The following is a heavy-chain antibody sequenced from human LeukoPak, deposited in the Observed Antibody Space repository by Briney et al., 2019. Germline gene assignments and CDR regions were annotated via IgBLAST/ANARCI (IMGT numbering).Heavy chain of an antibody. V-gene: IGHV4-39*01. CDR1: GGSISSNSYY. J-gene: IGHJ4*02. CDR2: IYYSGST. Sequence: PETLSLTCAVSGGSISSNSYYWGWIRQPPGKGLEWIGSIYYSGSTYYNPSLKSRVTISVDTSKNQFSLKLSSVTAADTAVYYCARTRYYYNSRSYGAPYYFDYWGQGTLVTVSS. D-gene: IGHD3-10*01. CDR3: ARTRYYYNSRSYGAPYYFDY.